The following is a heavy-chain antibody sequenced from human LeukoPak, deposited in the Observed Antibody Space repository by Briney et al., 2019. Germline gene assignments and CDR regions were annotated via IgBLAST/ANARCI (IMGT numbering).Heavy chain of an antibody. CDR3: ARVLGHYYDSSGYYLNWFDP. CDR1: GYTFTSYG. CDR2: ISAYNGNT. Sequence: ASVKVSCKASGYTFTSYGISWVRQAPGQGLECMGCISAYNGNTNYAQKLQGRVTMTTDTSTSTAYMELRSLRSDDTAVYYCARVLGHYYDSSGYYLNWFDPWGQGTLVTVSS. D-gene: IGHD3-22*01. J-gene: IGHJ5*02. V-gene: IGHV1-18*01.